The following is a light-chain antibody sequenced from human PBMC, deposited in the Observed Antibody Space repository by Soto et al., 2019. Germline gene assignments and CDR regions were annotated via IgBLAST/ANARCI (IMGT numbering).Light chain of an antibody. V-gene: IGLV2-23*02. CDR2: EAT. J-gene: IGLJ2*01. Sequence: SALTQPASVSGSPGQSITISCTGTSSDIGSYNLVSWYQQHPGKAPKLMIYEATKRPSGVSNRFSGSKSCNTASLTISGLQAEDEADYYCCLYASSSTFVFGGGTKLTVL. CDR1: SSDIGSYNL. CDR3: CLYASSSTFV.